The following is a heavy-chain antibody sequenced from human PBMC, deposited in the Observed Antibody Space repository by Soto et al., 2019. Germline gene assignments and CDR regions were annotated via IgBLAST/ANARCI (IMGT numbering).Heavy chain of an antibody. CDR1: GGSFSGYY. CDR2: INHSGST. J-gene: IGHJ4*02. Sequence: VQLQQWGAGLLKPSETLSLTCAVYGGSFSGYYWSWIRQPPGKGLEWIGEINHSGSTNYNPSLKSRVTISVDTSKNQFSLKLSSVTAADTAVYYCARGVRTRSFDYWGQGTLVTVSS. V-gene: IGHV4-34*01. CDR3: ARGVRTRSFDY. D-gene: IGHD4-17*01.